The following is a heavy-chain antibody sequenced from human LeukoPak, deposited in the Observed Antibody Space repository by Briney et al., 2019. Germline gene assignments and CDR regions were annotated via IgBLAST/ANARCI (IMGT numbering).Heavy chain of an antibody. CDR1: GYTFTSYD. V-gene: IGHV1-8*01. J-gene: IGHJ2*01. CDR3: ARRYYPDWYFDL. D-gene: IGHD1-26*01. Sequence: ASVKVSCKASGYTFTSYDINWVRQATGQGLEWMGWMNPNSGNTGYAQKLQGRVTMTTDTSTSTAYMELRSLRSDDTAVYYCARRYYPDWYFDLWGRGTLVTVSS. CDR2: MNPNSGNT.